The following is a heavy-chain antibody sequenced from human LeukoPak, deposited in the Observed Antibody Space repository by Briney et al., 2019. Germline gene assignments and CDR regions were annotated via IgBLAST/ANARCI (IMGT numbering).Heavy chain of an antibody. D-gene: IGHD2-2*01. CDR3: ARDYCSSNSCSYNWFDP. Sequence: ASVKVSCKASGYTFTSYGISWVRQAPGQGLEWMGWISAYNGNTNYAQKLQGRVTMTTDTSTSTAYMELRSLRSDDTAVYYCARDYCSSNSCSYNWFDPWGQGTLVTVSS. CDR1: GYTFTSYG. J-gene: IGHJ5*02. CDR2: ISAYNGNT. V-gene: IGHV1-18*01.